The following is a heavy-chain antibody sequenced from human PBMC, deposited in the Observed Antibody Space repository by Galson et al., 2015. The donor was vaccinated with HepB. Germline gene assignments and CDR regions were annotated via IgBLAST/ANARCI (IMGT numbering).Heavy chain of an antibody. CDR2: ISGSGGST. Sequence: SLRLSCAASGFTFSSYAMSWVRQAPGKGLEWVSAISGSGGSTYYADSVKGRFTISRDNSKNTLYLQMNSLRAEDTAVYYCAKDGYDGYYVFDYWGQGTLVTVSS. J-gene: IGHJ4*02. D-gene: IGHD3-22*01. CDR3: AKDGYDGYYVFDY. CDR1: GFTFSSYA. V-gene: IGHV3-23*01.